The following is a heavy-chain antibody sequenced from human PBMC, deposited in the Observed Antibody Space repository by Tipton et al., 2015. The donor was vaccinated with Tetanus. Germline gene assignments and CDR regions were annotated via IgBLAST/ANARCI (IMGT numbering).Heavy chain of an antibody. CDR1: GGSINSSDW. Sequence: TLSLTCVVSGGSINSSDWWTWVRQPPGKGLEWIGEIHHSGSTNYNPSLKSRVTLSVDKSKNQFSLKVTSVTAADSAVYYCARGVWFGPGPKYYFDYWGQGTLVTVSS. CDR3: ARGVWFGPGPKYYFDY. CDR2: IHHSGST. V-gene: IGHV4-4*02. J-gene: IGHJ4*02. D-gene: IGHD3-10*01.